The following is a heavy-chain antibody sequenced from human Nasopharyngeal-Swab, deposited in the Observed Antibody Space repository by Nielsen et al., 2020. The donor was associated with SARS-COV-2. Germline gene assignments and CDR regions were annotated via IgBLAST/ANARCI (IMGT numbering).Heavy chain of an antibody. J-gene: IGHJ4*02. CDR2: ISKSSSTV. CDR3: ATDGYSFGYDRGY. D-gene: IGHD4-11*01. V-gene: IGHV3-48*02. Sequence: GESLKISCAASGFTFSNYNMHWVRQAPGKGLEWISYISKSSSTVYYADSVKGRITISRDNAKSSLYLQMNRLTNEDTAVYYCATDGYSFGYDRGYWGQGTLVIVSS. CDR1: GFTFSNYN.